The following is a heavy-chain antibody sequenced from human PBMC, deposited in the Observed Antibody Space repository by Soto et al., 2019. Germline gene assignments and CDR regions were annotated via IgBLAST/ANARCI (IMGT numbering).Heavy chain of an antibody. CDR2: ISAHNGNT. V-gene: IGHV1-18*01. J-gene: IGHJ4*02. Sequence: QVQLVQSGAEVRKPGASVKVSCKASGYTFTSYGLTWVRQAPGQGLEWMGWISAHNGNTNYAQKLQGRVTMTTDTXXSTAYMELRSLRSDDTAVYYCASSREGGSGRYFAYWGQGTLVTVSS. D-gene: IGHD1-26*01. CDR1: GYTFTSYG. CDR3: ASSREGGSGRYFAY.